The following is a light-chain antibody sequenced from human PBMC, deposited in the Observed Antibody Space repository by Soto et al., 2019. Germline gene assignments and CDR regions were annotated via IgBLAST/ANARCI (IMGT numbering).Light chain of an antibody. J-gene: IGLJ2*01. CDR3: SSYAGNNILI. CDR2: YND. V-gene: IGLV1-36*01. Sequence: QSVLTQSPSVSGAPRQSVNISCSGNNSNIGSNAVHWYQQLPGKAPKLLMYYNDMLPSGVPDRFSGSKSGNTASLTVSGLQTEDEADYYCSSYAGNNILIFGGGTKLTVL. CDR1: NSNIGSNA.